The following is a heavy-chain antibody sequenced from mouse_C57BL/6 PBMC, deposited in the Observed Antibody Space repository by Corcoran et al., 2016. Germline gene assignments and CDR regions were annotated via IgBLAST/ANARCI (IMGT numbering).Heavy chain of an antibody. J-gene: IGHJ4*01. CDR1: GYTINDYN. D-gene: IGHD2-1*01. Sequence: EVQLQQSGPELVKPGASVKINSKASGYTINDYNMDWVKQSHGKSLEWIGDINPNNGGTIYNQKFKGKATLTVDKSSSTAYMELRSLTSEDTAVYYCARRVYGNYLYYYAMDYWGQGSSVTVSS. CDR2: INPNNGGT. V-gene: IGHV1-18*01. CDR3: ARRVYGNYLYYYAMDY.